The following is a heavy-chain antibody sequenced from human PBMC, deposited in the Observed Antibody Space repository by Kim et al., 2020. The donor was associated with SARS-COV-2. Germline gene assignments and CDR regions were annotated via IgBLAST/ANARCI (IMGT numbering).Heavy chain of an antibody. CDR3: AKDRIEGWAPSPAKNAFDI. D-gene: IGHD1-26*01. CDR1: GFTFSSYG. CDR2: ISYDGSNK. V-gene: IGHV3-30*18. Sequence: GGSLRLSCAASGFTFSSYGMHWVRQAPGKGLEWVAVISYDGSNKYYADSVKGRFTISRDNSKNTLYLQMNSLRAEDTAVYYCAKDRIEGWAPSPAKNAFDIWGQGTMVTVSS. J-gene: IGHJ3*02.